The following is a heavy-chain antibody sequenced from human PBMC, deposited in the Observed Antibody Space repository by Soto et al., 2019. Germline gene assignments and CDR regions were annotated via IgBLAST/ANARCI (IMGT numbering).Heavy chain of an antibody. J-gene: IGHJ4*02. CDR1: SGSISSSNW. CDR2: IYHSGST. Sequence: PSETLSLTCAVSSGSISSSNWWSWVRQPPGKGLEWIGEIYHSGSTNYNPSLKSRVTISVDKSRSQFSLKLNSVTAADSAVYFCARLEGLATTSFYFNFWGPGALVTVSS. D-gene: IGHD3-9*01. V-gene: IGHV4-4*02. CDR3: ARLEGLATTSFYFNF.